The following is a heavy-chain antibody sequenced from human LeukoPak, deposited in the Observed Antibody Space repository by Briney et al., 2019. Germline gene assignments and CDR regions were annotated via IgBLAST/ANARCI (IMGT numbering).Heavy chain of an antibody. Sequence: GRSLRLSCAASGFTFSSYGMHWVRQAPGKGLEWVAVIGYDGYNKYYADSVKGRFTISRDNSKNTLYVQMNSLRAEDTAVCYCARDDRGVGALDYWGQGTLVTVSS. V-gene: IGHV3-33*01. D-gene: IGHD1-26*01. CDR1: GFTFSSYG. J-gene: IGHJ4*02. CDR3: ARDDRGVGALDY. CDR2: IGYDGYNK.